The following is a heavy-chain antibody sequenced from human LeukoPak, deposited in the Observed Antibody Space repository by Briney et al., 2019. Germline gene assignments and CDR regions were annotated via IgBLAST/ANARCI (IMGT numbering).Heavy chain of an antibody. Sequence: ASVKVFCKASGYTFTSYYMHWVRQAPGQGLEWMGIINPSGGSTSYAQKFQGRVTMTRDTSTSTVYMELSSLRSEDTAVYYCARPSITMVRGVIITSQAYSFDYWGQGTLVTVSS. J-gene: IGHJ4*02. CDR1: GYTFTSYY. V-gene: IGHV1-46*01. D-gene: IGHD3-10*01. CDR2: INPSGGST. CDR3: ARPSITMVRGVIITSQAYSFDY.